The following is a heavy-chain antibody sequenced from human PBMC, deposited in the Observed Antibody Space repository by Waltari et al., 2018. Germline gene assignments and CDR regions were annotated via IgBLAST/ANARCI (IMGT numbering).Heavy chain of an antibody. CDR1: GGTFSSYA. Sequence: QVQLVQSGAEVKKPGSSVKVSCKASGGTFSSYAISWVRQAPGQGLEWMGGIDPIFGTANYARKFQGRVTITADKSTSTAYMELSSLRSEDTAVYYCARADTYYDFWSGYAFDYWGQGTLVTVSS. CDR2: IDPIFGTA. J-gene: IGHJ4*02. CDR3: ARADTYYDFWSGYAFDY. D-gene: IGHD3-3*01. V-gene: IGHV1-69*14.